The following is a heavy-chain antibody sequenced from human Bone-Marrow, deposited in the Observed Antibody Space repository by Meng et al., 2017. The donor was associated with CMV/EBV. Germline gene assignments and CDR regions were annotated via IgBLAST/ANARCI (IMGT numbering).Heavy chain of an antibody. CDR1: GITVSSYG. D-gene: IGHD2-8*01. CDR3: AKVDSDKLMVPYYYYPMDV. CDR2: IRYDGSNK. V-gene: IGHV3-30*02. Sequence: GGSLRLSCAASGITVSSYGIHWVRQAPGKGLEWVAFIRYDGSNKHYSDSVKGRFSVSRDNSRNMVYLQMNSLRAEDTAVYHCAKVDSDKLMVPYYYYPMDVWGQGTTVTVSS. J-gene: IGHJ6*02.